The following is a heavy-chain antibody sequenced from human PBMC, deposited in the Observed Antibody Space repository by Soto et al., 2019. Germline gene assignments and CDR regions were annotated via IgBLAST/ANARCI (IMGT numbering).Heavy chain of an antibody. CDR1: GFTFSGSA. V-gene: IGHV3-73*01. CDR3: TRTISARGTAMATFDY. D-gene: IGHD5-18*01. CDR2: IRSKANSYAT. Sequence: PGGSLRLSCAASGFTFSGSAMHWVRQASGKGLEWVGRIRSKANSYATAYAASVKGRFTISRDDSKNTAYLQMNSLKTEDTAVYYCTRTISARGTAMATFDYWGQGPLVTVSS. J-gene: IGHJ4*02.